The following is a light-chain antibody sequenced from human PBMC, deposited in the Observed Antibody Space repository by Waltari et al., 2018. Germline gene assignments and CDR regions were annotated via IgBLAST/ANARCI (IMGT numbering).Light chain of an antibody. J-gene: IGLJ1*01. V-gene: IGLV2-23*01. CDR1: SSDVGNYNL. CDR3: CSDAGSSTYV. Sequence: QSALTQPASVSGSPGQSITISCTGTSSDVGNYNLVSWYQQHPGKAPTLMMSAGSKRSHGVSIRVSVFTSGNTASLTISGLQAEDEADYYCCSDAGSSTYVFGTGTKVTVL. CDR2: AGS.